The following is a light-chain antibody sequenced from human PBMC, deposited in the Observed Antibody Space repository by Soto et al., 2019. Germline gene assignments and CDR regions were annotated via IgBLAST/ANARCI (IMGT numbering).Light chain of an antibody. CDR1: QSVSSN. CDR2: AAS. J-gene: IGKJ5*01. Sequence: EIVMTQSPATLSVSPGDRATLSCRASQSVSSNLAWYQQKPGQAARLLIYAASTRATGIPARFSGSVSGTEFTLTISSLQSEDFAVYYCQQRSNWPITFGQGIRLEI. CDR3: QQRSNWPIT. V-gene: IGKV3-15*01.